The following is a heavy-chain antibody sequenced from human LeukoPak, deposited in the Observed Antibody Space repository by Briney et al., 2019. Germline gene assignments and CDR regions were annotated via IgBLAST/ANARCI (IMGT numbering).Heavy chain of an antibody. D-gene: IGHD3-22*01. V-gene: IGHV3-23*01. J-gene: IGHJ4*02. CDR3: AKGQDYYDSSGLWDY. CDR1: GFTFSSYG. CDR2: IGGSGGST. Sequence: PGRSLRLSCSASGFTFSSYGMHGVRQAPGKGLEWVSAIGGSGGSTYYADSVKGRFTISRDNSKNTLYLQMNSLRAEDTAVYYCAKGQDYYDSSGLWDYWGQGTLVTVSS.